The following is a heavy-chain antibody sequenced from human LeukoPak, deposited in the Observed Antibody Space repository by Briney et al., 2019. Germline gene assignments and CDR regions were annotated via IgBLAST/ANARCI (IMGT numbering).Heavy chain of an antibody. CDR1: GFTFDDYA. CDR2: ISWNSGSI. D-gene: IGHD2-15*01. J-gene: IGHJ6*02. CDR3: AKDSRYCSGGSCYIHYYGMDV. V-gene: IGHV3-9*01. Sequence: GGSLRLSCAASGFTFDDYAMHWVRQAPGKGLEWVSGISWNSGSIGYADSVKGRFTISRDNAKNSLYLQMNSLRAEDTALYYCAKDSRYCSGGSCYIHYYGMDVWGQGTTVTVSS.